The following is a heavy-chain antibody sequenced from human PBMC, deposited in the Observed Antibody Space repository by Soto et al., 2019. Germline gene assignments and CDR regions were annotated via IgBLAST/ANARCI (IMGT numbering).Heavy chain of an antibody. CDR3: ARGSTGGRYFDWLLSLSDY. Sequence: GASVKVSCKASGCTFSSYAISWVRQAPGQELAWMGGIIPMFGTANYAQKFQGRVTIPAHASTSTAYMALSSLRSEDTAVYYCARGSTGGRYFDWLLSLSDYWGQGTLVTVSS. D-gene: IGHD3-9*01. CDR1: GCTFSSYA. J-gene: IGHJ4*02. CDR2: IIPMFGTA. V-gene: IGHV1-69*13.